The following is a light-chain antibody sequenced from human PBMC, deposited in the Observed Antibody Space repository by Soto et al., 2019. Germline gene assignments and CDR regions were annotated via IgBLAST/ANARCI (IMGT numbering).Light chain of an antibody. Sequence: QSALTQPASVSGSPGQSITISCTGTSSDVGSYNLVSWYQQHPGKAPKIMIYEGSKRPSGVSNRFSGSKSGNTASLTISGLQAEDEADYYCCSYAGSITWVFGGGTKLTVL. CDR3: CSYAGSITWV. CDR1: SSDVGSYNL. J-gene: IGLJ3*02. CDR2: EGS. V-gene: IGLV2-23*01.